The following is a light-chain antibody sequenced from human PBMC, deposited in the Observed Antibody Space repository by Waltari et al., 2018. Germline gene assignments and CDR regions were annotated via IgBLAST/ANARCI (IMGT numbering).Light chain of an antibody. CDR2: AAS. J-gene: IGKJ1*01. CDR1: QTIGTY. V-gene: IGKV1-39*01. CDR3: QQSYNTPRT. Sequence: DIQMTQSPSSLYASVGDRVTITCRASQTIGTYLSWYQQKPGKAPRLLIYAASSLESGVPSRFSGSGSGTEFTLTISSLQPEDFATYYCQQSYNTPRTFGQGTKVEIK.